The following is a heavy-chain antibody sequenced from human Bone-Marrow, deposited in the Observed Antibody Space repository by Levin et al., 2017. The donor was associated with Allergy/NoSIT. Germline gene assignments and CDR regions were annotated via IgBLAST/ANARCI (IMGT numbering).Heavy chain of an antibody. CDR2: ISSDSSDL. CDR1: GFTFSDYS. J-gene: IGHJ3*01. D-gene: IGHD2/OR15-2a*01. V-gene: IGHV3-21*01. Sequence: GGSLRLSCIVSGFTFSDYSIYWVRQAPGKGLEWISSISSDSSDLYYADSVKGRFSISRDNAKNSLNLQVSSLRAEDTAVYHCVRGIIGDVRVAHKEAFDVWGQGTMVTVSS. CDR3: VRGIIGDVRVAHKEAFDV.